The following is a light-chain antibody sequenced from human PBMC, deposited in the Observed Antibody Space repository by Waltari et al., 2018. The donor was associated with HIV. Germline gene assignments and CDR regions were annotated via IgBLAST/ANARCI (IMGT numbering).Light chain of an antibody. CDR1: SSDVGGYNY. V-gene: IGLV2-14*01. J-gene: IGLJ1*01. CDR2: EVS. CDR3: SSYTSSSTLLYV. Sequence: QSALTQPASVSGSPGQSITISCTGTSSDVGGYNYVYWYQQHPGKAPKLMIYEVSNRPSGVSNRFAGSKSGNTASLTISGLQAEDEADYYCSSYTSSSTLLYVFGTGTKVTVL.